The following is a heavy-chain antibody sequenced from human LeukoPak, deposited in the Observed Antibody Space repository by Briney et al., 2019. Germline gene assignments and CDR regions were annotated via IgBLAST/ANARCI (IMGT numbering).Heavy chain of an antibody. D-gene: IGHD3-22*01. J-gene: IGHJ3*02. Sequence: SVKVSCKASGGTFSSYAISWVRQAPGQGLEWMGGIIPIFGTANYAQKFQGRVTITTDESTSTAYMELSSLRSEDTAVYYCAGEYYYDSSGPEVGAFDIWGQGTMVTVSS. V-gene: IGHV1-69*05. CDR2: IIPIFGTA. CDR1: GGTFSSYA. CDR3: AGEYYYDSSGPEVGAFDI.